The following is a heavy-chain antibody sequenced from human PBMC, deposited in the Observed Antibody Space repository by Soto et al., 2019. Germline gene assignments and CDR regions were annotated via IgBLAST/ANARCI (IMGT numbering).Heavy chain of an antibody. CDR3: AREARTYYYGSGSPGYFDY. CDR2: INAGNGNT. V-gene: IGHV1-3*01. CDR1: GYTFTSYA. Sequence: ASVKVSCKASGYTFTSYAMHWVRQAPGQRLEWMGWINAGNGNTKYSQKFQGRVTITRDTSASTAYMELSSLRSEDTAVYYCAREARTYYYGSGSPGYFDYWGQGTLVTVSS. D-gene: IGHD3-10*01. J-gene: IGHJ4*02.